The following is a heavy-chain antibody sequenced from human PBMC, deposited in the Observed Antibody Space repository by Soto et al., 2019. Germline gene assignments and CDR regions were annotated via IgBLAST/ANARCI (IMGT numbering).Heavy chain of an antibody. J-gene: IGHJ3*01. Sequence: EVQLLESGGGLVQPGGSLRLSCAASGFTFSSYAMSWVRQAPGKGLEWVSAISGSGGSTYYADSVKGRFTISRDNSRNTLDLQMNSLRAEDTAVYYCAKLVPGSGSLDAFDFWGQGRMVTVSS. CDR1: GFTFSSYA. CDR3: AKLVPGSGSLDAFDF. D-gene: IGHD1-26*01. CDR2: ISGSGGST. V-gene: IGHV3-23*01.